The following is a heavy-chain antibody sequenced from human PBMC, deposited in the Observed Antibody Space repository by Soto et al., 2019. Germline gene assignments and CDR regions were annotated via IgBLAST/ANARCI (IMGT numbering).Heavy chain of an antibody. J-gene: IGHJ4*02. V-gene: IGHV3-21*01. CDR3: ARDGTFYDSSGYYYEPIDY. D-gene: IGHD3-22*01. Sequence: GGSLRLSCAASGFTFSSYSMNWVRQAPGKGLEWVSSISSSSSYIYYADSVKGRFTISRDNAKNSLYLQMNSLRAEDTAVYYCARDGTFYDSSGYYYEPIDYWGQGTLVTVS. CDR2: ISSSSSYI. CDR1: GFTFSSYS.